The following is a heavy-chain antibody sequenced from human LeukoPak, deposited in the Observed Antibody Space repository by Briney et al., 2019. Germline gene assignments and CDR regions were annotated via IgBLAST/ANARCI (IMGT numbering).Heavy chain of an antibody. J-gene: IGHJ6*03. CDR3: AKDLVTGTHYYYYYMDV. CDR1: GLTFSNFK. V-gene: IGHV3-48*03. CDR2: ISDSGRTT. D-gene: IGHD1-20*01. Sequence: GGSLRLSCAVSGLTFSNFKMNWVRQAPGKGLEWVSYISDSGRTTFYADSVKGRFTISRDNAKSSLYLQMNSLRAEDTAVYYCAKDLVTGTHYYYYYMDVWGKGTTVTVSS.